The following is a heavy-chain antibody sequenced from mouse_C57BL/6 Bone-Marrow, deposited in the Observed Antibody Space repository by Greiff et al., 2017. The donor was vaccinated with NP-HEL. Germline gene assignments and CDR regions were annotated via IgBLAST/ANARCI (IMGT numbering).Heavy chain of an antibody. J-gene: IGHJ3*01. CDR2: INPGSGGP. CDR3: AREGGLLSPFAY. Sequence: VQLQQSGAELVRPGTSVKVSCKASGYAFTNSLIEWVKQRPGQGLEWIGVINPGSGGPNYNEQFKGKATLTADKSSSTAYMQLSSLTSEDSAVYFCAREGGLLSPFAYWGQGTLVTVSA. V-gene: IGHV1-54*01. CDR1: GYAFTNSL. D-gene: IGHD2-1*01.